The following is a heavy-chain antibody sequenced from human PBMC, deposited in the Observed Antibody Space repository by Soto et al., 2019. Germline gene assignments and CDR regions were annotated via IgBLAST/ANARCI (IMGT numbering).Heavy chain of an antibody. J-gene: IGHJ4*02. CDR1: GGTFSTNA. CDR3: ARQFDSDTSGYYYAY. D-gene: IGHD3-22*01. V-gene: IGHV1-69*13. CDR2: IIPIFGTA. Sequence: ASVKVSCKASGGTFSTNAMSWGREAPGQGLEWMGGIIPIFGTANYAQKFQGRVTITADESTSTAYMELSSLRSEDTAVYYCARQFDSDTSGYYYAYWGQGTLVTVSS.